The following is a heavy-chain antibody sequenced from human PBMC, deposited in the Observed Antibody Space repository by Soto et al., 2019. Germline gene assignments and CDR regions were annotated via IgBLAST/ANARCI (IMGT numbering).Heavy chain of an antibody. CDR1: GGTFSSYA. V-gene: IGHV1-69*13. CDR2: IIPIFGTA. D-gene: IGHD1-26*01. J-gene: IGHJ4*02. Sequence: SVKVSCKASGGTFSSYAISWVRQAPGQGLEWMGGIIPIFGTANYAQKFQGRVTITADESTSTAYMELSSLRSEDTAVYYCARDSNQGHSGSYPFHYWGQGTLVTVYS. CDR3: ARDSNQGHSGSYPFHY.